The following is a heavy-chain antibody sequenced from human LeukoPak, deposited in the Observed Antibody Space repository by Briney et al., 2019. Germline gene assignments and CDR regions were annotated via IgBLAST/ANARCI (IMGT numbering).Heavy chain of an antibody. CDR1: GGTFSSYA. V-gene: IGHV1-69*13. CDR3: ATVTTVGGFDY. J-gene: IGHJ4*02. Sequence: SVKVSCKASGGTFSSYAISWVRQAPGQGLEWMGGIIPIFGTANYAQTFQGRVTITADESTSTAYMELSSLRSEDTAVYYCATVTTVGGFDYWGQGTLVTVSS. D-gene: IGHD4-11*01. CDR2: IIPIFGTA.